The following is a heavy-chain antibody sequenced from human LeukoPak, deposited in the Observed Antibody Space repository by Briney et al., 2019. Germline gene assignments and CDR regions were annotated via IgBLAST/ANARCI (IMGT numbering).Heavy chain of an antibody. V-gene: IGHV3-21*01. CDR2: ITSSSSYT. D-gene: IGHD5-12*01. J-gene: IGHJ4*02. CDR1: GFTFSSDS. CDR3: AKAADIQDESDH. Sequence: GGSLRLSCAASGFTFSSDSMNWVRQAPGKGLEWVASITSSSSYTYYAGSVKGRFTISRDNAKNSLYLQMNSLRAEDTAVYYCAKAADIQDESDHWGQGTLVTVSS.